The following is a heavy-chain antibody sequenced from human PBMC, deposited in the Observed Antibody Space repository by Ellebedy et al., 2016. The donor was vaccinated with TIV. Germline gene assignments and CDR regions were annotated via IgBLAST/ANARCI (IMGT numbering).Heavy chain of an antibody. V-gene: IGHV3-53*01. CDR2: LYPGDKGST. J-gene: IGHJ4*02. D-gene: IGHD4-17*01. CDR3: ARDPFTTAWYGEFDS. Sequence: GGSLRLXXTAFGFDVSASYMSWVRQAPGKGLEWVSVLYPGDKGSTYYTDSVRGRFTISRGRSNNTLYLQMNSLRAEDTAVYFCARDPFTTAWYGEFDSWGQGTLVTVSS. CDR1: GFDVSASY.